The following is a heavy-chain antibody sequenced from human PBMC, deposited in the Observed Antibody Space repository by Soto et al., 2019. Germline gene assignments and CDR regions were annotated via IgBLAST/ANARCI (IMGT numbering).Heavy chain of an antibody. CDR1: GFTFSSYA. J-gene: IGHJ4*02. CDR2: ISYDGSNK. CDR3: ARDPKYGLLDY. Sequence: HPGGSLRLSCAASGFTFSSYAMHWVRQAPGKGLEWVAVISYDGSNKYYADSVKGRFTISRDNSKNTLYLQMNSLRAEDTAVYYCARDPKYGLLDYWGQGTMVTVYS. D-gene: IGHD4-17*01. V-gene: IGHV3-30-3*01.